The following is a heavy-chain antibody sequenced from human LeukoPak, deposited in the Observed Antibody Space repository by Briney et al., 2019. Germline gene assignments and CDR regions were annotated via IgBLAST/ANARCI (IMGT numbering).Heavy chain of an antibody. CDR2: ISYDGSNK. D-gene: IGHD2-15*01. Sequence: GGSLRLSCAASGFTFSSYAMHWVRQAPGKGLEWVAVISYDGSNKYYADSVKGRFTISRDNAKNSLYLQMNSLRAEDTAVYYCARRRGSCSDDYWGQGTLVTVSS. CDR3: ARRRGSCSDDY. V-gene: IGHV3-30*04. CDR1: GFTFSSYA. J-gene: IGHJ4*02.